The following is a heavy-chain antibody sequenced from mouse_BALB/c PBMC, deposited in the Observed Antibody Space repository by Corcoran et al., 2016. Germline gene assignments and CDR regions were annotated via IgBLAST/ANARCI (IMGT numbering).Heavy chain of an antibody. CDR2: INPYNDGT. CDR3: SRKRTRVDRVFAY. Sequence: EVQLQRTGPELVKPGASEKMSCKASGYTFTHYIMHWVKQRPGQGVEWIGCINPYNDGTKYNEKFKGKATLTSDKSSSTAYMELSSLTSEDSAVYYGSRKRTRVDRVFAYWGQGTLVTVSA. D-gene: IGHD1-1*01. CDR1: GYTFTHYI. J-gene: IGHJ3*01. V-gene: IGHV1S136*01.